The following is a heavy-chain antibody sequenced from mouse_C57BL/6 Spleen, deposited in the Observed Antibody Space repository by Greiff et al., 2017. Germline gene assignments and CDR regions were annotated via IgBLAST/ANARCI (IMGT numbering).Heavy chain of an antibody. CDR1: GYTFTSYW. D-gene: IGHD2-5*01. V-gene: IGHV1-50*01. J-gene: IGHJ4*01. CDR3: ARRDSNYPYAMDY. Sequence: QVQLQQPGAELVKPGASVKLSCKASGYTFTSYWMQWVKQRPGQGLEWIGEIDPSASYTNYNQKFKGKATLTVDTSSSTAYMQLSSLTSEDSAVYYCARRDSNYPYAMDYWGQGTSVTVSS. CDR2: IDPSASYT.